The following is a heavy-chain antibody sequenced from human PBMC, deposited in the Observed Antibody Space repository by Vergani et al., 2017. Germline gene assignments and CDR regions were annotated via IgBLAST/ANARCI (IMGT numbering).Heavy chain of an antibody. Sequence: EVQLVESGGGLVQPGGSLRLSCAASGFTFSSYWMSWVRQAPGKGLEWVANIKEDGSGKYYVDSVKGRFTISRDNAKNSVYLQVNSLRAEDTAVYNCAGWGQTCGIFDYWGQGTLVTVSS. D-gene: IGHD1-26*01. CDR3: AGWGQTCGIFDY. V-gene: IGHV3-7*01. CDR1: GFTFSSYW. J-gene: IGHJ4*02. CDR2: IKEDGSGK.